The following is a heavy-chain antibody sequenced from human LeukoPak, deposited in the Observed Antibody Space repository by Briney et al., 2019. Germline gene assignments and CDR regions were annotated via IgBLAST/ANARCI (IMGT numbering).Heavy chain of an antibody. V-gene: IGHV3-74*01. CDR2: INNDGSST. D-gene: IGHD3-16*01. CDR1: GFTFSNYW. Sequence: PGGSLRLSCAASGFTFSNYWMHWVCQVPGKGLVWVSRINNDGSSTSYADSVKGRFTISRDNAKNTLSLQMNSLRAEDTAVYYCAREGGELFTIIFDYWGQGTLVTVSS. CDR3: AREGGELFTIIFDY. J-gene: IGHJ4*02.